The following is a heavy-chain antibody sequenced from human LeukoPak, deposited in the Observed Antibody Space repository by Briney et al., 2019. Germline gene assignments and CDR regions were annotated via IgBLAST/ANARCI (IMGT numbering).Heavy chain of an antibody. CDR2: IYYSGST. V-gene: IGHV4-39*01. D-gene: IGHD2-2*01. J-gene: IGHJ5*02. Sequence: SETLSLTCTVSGVSISSSSYYWGWIRQPPGKGLEWIGSIYYSGSTYYNPSLKSRVTISVDTSKNQFSLKLSSVTAADTAVYYCARHWRIVVVPAASVVGWFDPWGQGTLVTVSS. CDR1: GVSISSSSYY. CDR3: ARHWRIVVVPAASVVGWFDP.